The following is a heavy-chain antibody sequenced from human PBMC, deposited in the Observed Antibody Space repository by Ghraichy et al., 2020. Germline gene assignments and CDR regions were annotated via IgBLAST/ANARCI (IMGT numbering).Heavy chain of an antibody. D-gene: IGHD4-17*01. Sequence: GESLNISCAASGFTVSSKYMSWVRQTPGKGLEWVSAIHSDGDTYYADSVKGRFTISRDNSKNTLDLQMNSLRAEDTAVYYCATGPLRVYFDCWGQGTLVTVSS. CDR1: GFTVSSKY. CDR3: ATGPLRVYFDC. J-gene: IGHJ4*02. CDR2: IHSDGDT. V-gene: IGHV3-66*01.